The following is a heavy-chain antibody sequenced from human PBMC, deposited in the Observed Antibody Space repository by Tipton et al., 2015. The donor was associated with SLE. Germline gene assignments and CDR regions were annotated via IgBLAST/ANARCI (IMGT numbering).Heavy chain of an antibody. CDR1: GFPFNTYA. J-gene: IGHJ5*02. D-gene: IGHD4-17*01. CDR2: ISGGGGST. CDR3: ARGAEGWLTVWFDP. Sequence: LSLTCAASGFPFNTYAMNWVRQAPGNGLEWVSVISGGGGSTFYADSVKGRFVISRDNSKNTLYLQMNSLRVDDTAVYYCARGAEGWLTVWFDPWGQGSLVTVSS. V-gene: IGHV3-23*01.